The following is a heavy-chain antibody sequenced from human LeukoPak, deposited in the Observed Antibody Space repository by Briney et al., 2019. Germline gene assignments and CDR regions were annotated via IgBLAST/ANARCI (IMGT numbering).Heavy chain of an antibody. Sequence: GGSLRLSCAASGFAFSSYNMNWVRQAPGKGLEWVSYISYTSNTIYYADSVKGRLAVSRDNAKDSLYLQLSSLKTEDTAVYYCVRTTHSGNSFDHWGQGTLVIVSS. J-gene: IGHJ4*02. CDR3: VRTTHSGNSFDH. D-gene: IGHD6-25*01. CDR2: ISYTSNTI. V-gene: IGHV3-48*04. CDR1: GFAFSSYN.